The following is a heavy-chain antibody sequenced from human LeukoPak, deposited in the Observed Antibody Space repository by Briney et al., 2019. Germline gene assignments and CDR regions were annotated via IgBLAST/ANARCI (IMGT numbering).Heavy chain of an antibody. Sequence: PGRSLRLSCAASGFTFSSYAIHWVRQAPGKGLEWVVFISYDGSNKYYADSVKGRFTISRDNSKNTLYLQMNSLRAEDTAVYYCAREITMVRGVIILPEIRGTSFDYWGQGTLVTVSS. J-gene: IGHJ4*02. V-gene: IGHV3-30-3*01. CDR1: GFTFSSYA. CDR3: AREITMVRGVIILPEIRGTSFDY. CDR2: ISYDGSNK. D-gene: IGHD3-10*01.